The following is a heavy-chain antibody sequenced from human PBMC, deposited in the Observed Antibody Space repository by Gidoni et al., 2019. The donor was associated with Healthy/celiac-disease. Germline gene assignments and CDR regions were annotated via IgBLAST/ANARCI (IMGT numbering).Heavy chain of an antibody. D-gene: IGHD3-3*01. CDR2: ISGSGGRT. CDR3: SNHWTSLGYYYYYMDV. CDR1: GFTFSSYA. J-gene: IGHJ6*03. Sequence: GGGLVQPGGSLRLSCAASGFTFSSYAMRWVRQAPGKGVEWVSAISGSGGRTYYADSVTGRFTISRDNSKNTLYLQMNSMRAEDTAVYYCSNHWTSLGYYYYYMDVWGKGTTVTVSS. V-gene: IGHV3-23*01.